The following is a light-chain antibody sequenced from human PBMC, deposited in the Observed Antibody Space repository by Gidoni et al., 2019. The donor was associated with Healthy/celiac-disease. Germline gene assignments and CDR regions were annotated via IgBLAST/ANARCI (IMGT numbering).Light chain of an antibody. J-gene: IGLJ2*01. CDR3: YSTDSSGNHVV. CDR2: EDS. CDR1: AFPKKY. V-gene: IGLV3-10*01. Sequence: SYELPQPPSVSVSPGQTARITCSGDAFPKKYAYWYQEKSGQAPVLVIYEDSKRPSGIPGRFSGSSSGTMATLTISGAQVEDEADYYCYSTDSSGNHVVFGGGTKLTVL.